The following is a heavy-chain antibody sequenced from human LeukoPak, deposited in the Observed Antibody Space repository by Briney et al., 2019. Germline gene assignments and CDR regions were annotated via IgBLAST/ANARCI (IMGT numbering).Heavy chain of an antibody. CDR2: IRYDGSNK. D-gene: IGHD3-10*01. J-gene: IGHJ4*02. Sequence: PGASLRLSCAASGFTFCSYGMHSVRQAPGKGLEWVAFIRYDGSNKFYADSVKGRFTISRDNSKNTLYLKMNSLRSEDTAVYYCALPMGQDWGQGTLVTVSS. CDR1: GFTFCSYG. CDR3: ALPMGQD. V-gene: IGHV3-30*02.